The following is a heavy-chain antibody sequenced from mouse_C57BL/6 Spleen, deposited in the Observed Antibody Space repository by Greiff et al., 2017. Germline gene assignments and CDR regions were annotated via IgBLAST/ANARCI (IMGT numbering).Heavy chain of an antibody. Sequence: LVESGAELVKPGASVKISCKASGYAFSSYWMNWVKQRPGKGLEWIGQIYPGDGDTNYNGKFKGKATLTADKSSSTAYMQLSSLTSEDSAVYFCARSKLGGFDYWGQGTTLTVSS. D-gene: IGHD4-1*01. J-gene: IGHJ2*01. CDR1: GYAFSSYW. CDR2: IYPGDGDT. V-gene: IGHV1-80*01. CDR3: ARSKLGGFDY.